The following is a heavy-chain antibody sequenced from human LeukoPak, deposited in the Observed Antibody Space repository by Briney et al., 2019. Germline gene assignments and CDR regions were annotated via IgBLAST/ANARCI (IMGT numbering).Heavy chain of an antibody. D-gene: IGHD2-2*01. Sequence: ASVKVSCKASGYTFTGYYMHWVRQAPGQGLEWMGWVNPNSGDTNYAQKFQGRVTMTRDTSISTAYMELSRLRSDDTAVYYCAREYCSSTSCHFDYWGQGTLVTVSS. CDR2: VNPNSGDT. J-gene: IGHJ4*02. CDR3: AREYCSSTSCHFDY. CDR1: GYTFTGYY. V-gene: IGHV1-2*02.